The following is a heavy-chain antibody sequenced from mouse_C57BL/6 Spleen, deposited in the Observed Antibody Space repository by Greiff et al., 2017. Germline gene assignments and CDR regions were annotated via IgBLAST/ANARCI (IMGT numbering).Heavy chain of an antibody. J-gene: IGHJ4*01. Sequence: QVQLKQPGAELVMPGASVKLSCKASGYTFTSSWMHWVKHRPGQGLEWIGEIDPSDSYTNYNQKFKGKSTLTVDKSSSTAYMQLSSLTSEDSAVYYCARRAGSVYAMDYWGQGTSVTVSS. CDR1: GYTFTSSW. CDR3: ARRAGSVYAMDY. CDR2: IDPSDSYT. V-gene: IGHV1-69*01. D-gene: IGHD3-1*01.